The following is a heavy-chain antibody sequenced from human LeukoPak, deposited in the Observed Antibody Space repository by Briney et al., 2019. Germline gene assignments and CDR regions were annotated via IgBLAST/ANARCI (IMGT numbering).Heavy chain of an antibody. CDR2: INHSGST. D-gene: IGHD1-26*01. CDR1: GGSFSGYY. CDR3: ARFCRETVGCGTYSFDY. V-gene: IGHV4-34*01. J-gene: IGHJ4*02. Sequence: PSETLSLTCAVYGGSFSGYYWSWIRQPPGKGLEWIGEINHSGSTNYNPSLKSRVTISVDTSKNQFSLQLTSVTAADTAVYFCARFCRETVGCGTYSFDYWGRGTLVTVSS.